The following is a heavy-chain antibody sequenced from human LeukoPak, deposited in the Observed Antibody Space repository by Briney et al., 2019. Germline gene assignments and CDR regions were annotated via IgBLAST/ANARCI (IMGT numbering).Heavy chain of an antibody. Sequence: PGGSLRLSCAASGFTFSSYTINWVRQAPGKGLDWVSSISSTSSYIYYADSLKGRFTISRDNAENSLYLQMNSLRAEDTAVYYCARTAPAVYGDHLDYWGQGTLVTVSS. J-gene: IGHJ4*02. V-gene: IGHV3-21*01. CDR3: ARTAPAVYGDHLDY. CDR1: GFTFSSYT. CDR2: ISSTSSYI. D-gene: IGHD4-17*01.